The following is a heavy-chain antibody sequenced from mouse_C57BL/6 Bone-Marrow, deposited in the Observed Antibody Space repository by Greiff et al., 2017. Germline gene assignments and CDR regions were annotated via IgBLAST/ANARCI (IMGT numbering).Heavy chain of an antibody. V-gene: IGHV7-1*01. D-gene: IGHD1-1*01. CDR1: GFTFSDFY. CDR2: SRNKANDYTT. Sequence: EVKLMESGGGLVQSGRSLRLSCATSGFTFSDFYMEWVRQAPGKGLEWIAASRNKANDYTTEYSASVKGRFIVSRDTSRSMHYLQMNAQKAEDTAIYCCASDAGLRYPFAYWGQGTLVTVSA. CDR3: ASDAGLRYPFAY. J-gene: IGHJ3*01.